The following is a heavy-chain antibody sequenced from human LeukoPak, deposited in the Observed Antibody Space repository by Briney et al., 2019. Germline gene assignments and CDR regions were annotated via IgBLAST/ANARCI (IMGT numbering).Heavy chain of an antibody. J-gene: IGHJ4*02. CDR3: ARMYSSGLDY. CDR2: IYYSGIT. CDR1: GGSISSSSYY. Sequence: SETLSLTCTVSGGSISSSSYYWGWIRQPPGKGLEWIGSIYYSGITYYNPSLKSRVTISVDTSKNQFSLKLSSVTAADTAVYYCARMYSSGLDYWGQGTLVTVSS. V-gene: IGHV4-39*01. D-gene: IGHD6-19*01.